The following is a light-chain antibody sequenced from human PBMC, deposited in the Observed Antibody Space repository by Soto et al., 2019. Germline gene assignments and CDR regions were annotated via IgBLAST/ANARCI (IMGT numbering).Light chain of an antibody. CDR3: QQDNVWPLT. J-gene: IGKJ4*01. CDR2: VAT. V-gene: IGKV3-15*01. Sequence: EIVLTQSPVTLSVSPGDRATLSCRASQSVNSNLAWYQQKPGKTPKILIYVATTSATGIPASFSGRGSGTEFTLTIRSLQSEDFAVYYCQQDNVWPLTFGGGTKVEFK. CDR1: QSVNSN.